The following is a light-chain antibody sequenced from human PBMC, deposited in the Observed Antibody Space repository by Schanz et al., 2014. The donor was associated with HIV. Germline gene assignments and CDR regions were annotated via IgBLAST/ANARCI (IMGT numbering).Light chain of an antibody. J-gene: IGKJ2*01. V-gene: IGKV3-20*01. CDR1: QTVSSSS. CDR3: QRYGSSQYT. Sequence: IVLTQSPGTLALSPGARATLSCRASQTVSSSSLAWYQQKPGQAPRLLIYGASSRATGIPDRFSGSGSGTDFTLTISRLEPEDSAVYYCQRYGSSQYTFGQGTKLEIK. CDR2: GAS.